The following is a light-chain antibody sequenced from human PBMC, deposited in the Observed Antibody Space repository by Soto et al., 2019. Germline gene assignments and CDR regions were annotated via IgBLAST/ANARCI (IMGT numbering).Light chain of an antibody. J-gene: IGKJ1*01. CDR1: QSISSW. CDR2: KAS. V-gene: IGKV1-5*03. Sequence: DIQMTQSPSTLSASVVDRGTITCRASQSISSWLAWXQQXPGXAPXXLIYKASSLESGVPSRFSGSGSGTEFTLTISSLQPDDFATYYCQQYNTYWTFGQGTKVDIK. CDR3: QQYNTYWT.